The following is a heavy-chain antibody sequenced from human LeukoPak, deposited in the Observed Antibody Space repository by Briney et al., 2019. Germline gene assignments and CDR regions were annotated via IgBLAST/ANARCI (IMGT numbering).Heavy chain of an antibody. CDR3: AHRSQPGYSSSFDY. CDR2: IYWDDDK. V-gene: IGHV2-5*02. CDR1: VFSLSPSGVG. J-gene: IGHJ4*02. Sequence: GPTPVNPTQTLTLTCTFSVFSLSPSGVGVGWIRQPPGKAQEWLGLIYWDDDKRYSTSLKSRLTITKDTSKNQVVLTMTNMDPVDTATYYCAHRSQPGYSSSFDYWGQGTLVTVSS. D-gene: IGHD6-13*01.